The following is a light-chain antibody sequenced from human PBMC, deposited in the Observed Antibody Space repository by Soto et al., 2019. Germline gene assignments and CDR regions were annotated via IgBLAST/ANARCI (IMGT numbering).Light chain of an antibody. J-gene: IGKJ3*01. CDR2: DAS. CDR1: HPIARY. CDR3: QQSYSTPLT. Sequence: DIQMTQSPSSLSASVVDSVTVACRASHPIARYLHWYQQRPGKAPKLLIYDASTLQSGVPSRFSGSGSGTHFTLTISSLQLEDFATYYCQQSYSTPLTFGPGTKVDIK. V-gene: IGKV1-39*01.